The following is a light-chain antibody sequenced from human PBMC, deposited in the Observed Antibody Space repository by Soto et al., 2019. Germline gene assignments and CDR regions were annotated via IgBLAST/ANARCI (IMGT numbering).Light chain of an antibody. CDR2: GAS. CDR1: QSVRSY. Sequence: EIVLTQSPATLSLSPGERGTLSFTASQSVRSYLAWYQQKPGQAPRLLIYGASNRATGIPDRFSGSGSGTDFTLTISRLEPEDFAVYYCQQYGSSGTFGQGTKVDI. V-gene: IGKV3-20*01. J-gene: IGKJ1*01. CDR3: QQYGSSGT.